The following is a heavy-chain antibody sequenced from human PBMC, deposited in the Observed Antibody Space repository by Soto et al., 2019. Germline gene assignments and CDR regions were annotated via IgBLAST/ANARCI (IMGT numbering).Heavy chain of an antibody. CDR1: GYTLTSYA. CDR2: INAGNGNT. D-gene: IGHD2-15*01. Sequence: QVQLVQSGAEVKKPGASVKVSCKASGYTLTSYAMHWVRQAPGQRLEWMGWINAGNGNTKYSQKFQGRVTITRDTSASTAYMELSSLRSEDTAVYYCARGTGYCSGGSCYYYYYMDVWGKGTTVTVSS. CDR3: ARGTGYCSGGSCYYYYYMDV. V-gene: IGHV1-3*01. J-gene: IGHJ6*03.